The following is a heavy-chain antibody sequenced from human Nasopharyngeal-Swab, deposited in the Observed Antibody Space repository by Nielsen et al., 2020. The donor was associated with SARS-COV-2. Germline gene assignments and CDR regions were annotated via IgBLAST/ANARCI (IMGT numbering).Heavy chain of an antibody. CDR1: GGSFNGFY. CDR2: INHNART. CDR3: ARAGRVGDAYTGLDV. J-gene: IGHJ6*02. Sequence: SETLSLTCPVSGGSFNGFYWNWIRQPPGKGLEWIGEINHNARTNYNPSLKSRVTMSVDTSTKQVSLKLNSLTATDTAVSYCARAGRVGDAYTGLDVWGQGTTVSVSS. V-gene: IGHV4-34*01. D-gene: IGHD5-24*01.